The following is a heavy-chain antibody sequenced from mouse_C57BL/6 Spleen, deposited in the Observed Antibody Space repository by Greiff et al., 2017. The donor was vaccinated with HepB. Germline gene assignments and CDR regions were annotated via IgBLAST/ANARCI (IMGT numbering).Heavy chain of an antibody. D-gene: IGHD1-1*01. CDR2: IYPGDGDT. CDR3: AREGEPYYYVSRYFDV. J-gene: IGHJ1*03. CDR1: GYAFSSYW. V-gene: IGHV1-80*01. Sequence: VQLQQSGAELVKPGASVKISCKASGYAFSSYWMNWVKQRPGKGLEWIGQIYPGDGDTNYNGKFKGKATLTADKSSSTAYMQLSSLTSEDSAVYFCAREGEPYYYVSRYFDVWGTGTTVTVSS.